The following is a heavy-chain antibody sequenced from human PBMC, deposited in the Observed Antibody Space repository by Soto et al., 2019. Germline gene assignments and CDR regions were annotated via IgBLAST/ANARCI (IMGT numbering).Heavy chain of an antibody. Sequence: ASVKVSCKASGYPFTSYGISWVRQAPGQGLEWMGWISAYNGNTNYAQKLQGRVTMTTDTSTSTAYMELRSLRSDDTAVYYCARSYFQGIFGVVGLSGGFDPWGQGTLVTVSS. CDR1: GYPFTSYG. D-gene: IGHD3-3*01. CDR2: ISAYNGNT. V-gene: IGHV1-18*04. CDR3: ARSYFQGIFGVVGLSGGFDP. J-gene: IGHJ5*02.